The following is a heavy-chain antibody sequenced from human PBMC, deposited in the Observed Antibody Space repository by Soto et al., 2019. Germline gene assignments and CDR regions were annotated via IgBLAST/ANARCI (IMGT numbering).Heavy chain of an antibody. J-gene: IGHJ6*02. CDR2: IYHSGST. CDR3: ARVPNVDTDMDHLHYYYYSGTDV. V-gene: IGHV4-30-2*01. D-gene: IGHD5-18*01. CDR1: GGSISSGGYS. Sequence: PSETLSLTCAVSGGSISSGGYSWSWIRQPPGKGLEWIGYIYHSGSTYYNPSLKSRVTISVDRSKNQFSLKLSSVTAADTAVYYCARVPNVDTDMDHLHYYYYSGTDVRGQGPTVTVYS.